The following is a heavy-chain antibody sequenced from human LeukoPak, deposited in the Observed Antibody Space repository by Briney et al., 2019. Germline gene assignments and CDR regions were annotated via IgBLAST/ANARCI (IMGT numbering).Heavy chain of an antibody. CDR1: GFTFSSYG. CDR3: AKVEAVEQGPLDY. CDR2: ISYDGSNK. J-gene: IGHJ4*02. D-gene: IGHD6-19*01. Sequence: GRSLRLSCAASGFTFSSYGMHWVRQAPGKGLEWVAVISYDGSNKYYADSVKGRFTISRDNSKNTLYLQMNSLRAEDTAVYYCAKVEAVEQGPLDYWGQGTLVTVSS. V-gene: IGHV3-30*18.